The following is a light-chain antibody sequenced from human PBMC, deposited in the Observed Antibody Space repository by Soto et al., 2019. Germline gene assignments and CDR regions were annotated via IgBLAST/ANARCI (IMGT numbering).Light chain of an antibody. Sequence: DIQMTQSPSSLSAAVRDRVTMTFRASQGIRNDLGWYQQKPGKAPKLLIYKASTLKSGVPSRFSGNGSGTEFTLTISSLQPDDFATYYCQQYNTYSTFGQGTKVDIK. CDR1: QGIRND. J-gene: IGKJ1*01. V-gene: IGKV1-5*03. CDR3: QQYNTYST. CDR2: KAS.